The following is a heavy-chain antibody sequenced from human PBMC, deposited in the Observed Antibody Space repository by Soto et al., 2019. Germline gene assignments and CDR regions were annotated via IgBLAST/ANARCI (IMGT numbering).Heavy chain of an antibody. D-gene: IGHD1-26*01. V-gene: IGHV3-23*01. CDR2: ISGSGGST. CDR3: ARRGSGSYYDY. Sequence: EVPLLESGGGLVQPGGSLRLSCAASGFILSSYGMRWVRQAPVKGLEWLSAISGSGGSTYYADSVKGRFTISRDNSKNTLYLQMNSLRAEDTAVYYSARRGSGSYYDYWGQGTLVTVSS. CDR1: GFILSSYG. J-gene: IGHJ4*02.